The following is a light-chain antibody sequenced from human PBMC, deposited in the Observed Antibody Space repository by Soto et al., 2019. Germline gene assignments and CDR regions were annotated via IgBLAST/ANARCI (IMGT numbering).Light chain of an antibody. CDR1: SSNIGAGYD. CDR2: GNS. CDR3: QSYDSSLSGYWV. J-gene: IGLJ3*02. V-gene: IGLV1-40*01. Sequence: QSVLTQPPSVSGAPGQRVTISCTGSSSNIGAGYDVHWYQQLLGTAPKLLIYGNSNRPSGVPDRFSGSKSGTSASLAITGLQAEDEADDYCQSYDSSLSGYWVFGGGTKLTVL.